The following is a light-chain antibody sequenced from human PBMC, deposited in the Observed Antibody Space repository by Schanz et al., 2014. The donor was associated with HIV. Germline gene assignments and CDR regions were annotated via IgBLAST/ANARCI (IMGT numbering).Light chain of an antibody. Sequence: QSALTQPPSVSGSPGQSVTISCTGTSSDFGPYNRVSWYQHHPAEPPKLIIYEVNKRPSGVPNRFSGSKSGNTASLTVSGLQADDEADYYCSSFAGNNKLLFGGGTKLTVL. CDR2: EVN. J-gene: IGLJ2*01. CDR1: SSDFGPYNR. V-gene: IGLV2-8*01. CDR3: SSFAGNNKLL.